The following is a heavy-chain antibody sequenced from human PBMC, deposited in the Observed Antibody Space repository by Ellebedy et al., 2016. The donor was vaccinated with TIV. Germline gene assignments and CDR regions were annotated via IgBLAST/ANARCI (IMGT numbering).Heavy chain of an antibody. Sequence: GESLKISCAASGFTFSSFGMNWVRQASGKGLEWVSSIDSSSTYIYYADSVKGRFTISRQMNSLRADDTAVYYCAKDLTFGGGSPQDWDYWGQGTLVTVSS. CDR3: AKDLTFGGGSPQDWDY. D-gene: IGHD3-16*01. V-gene: IGHV3-21*01. J-gene: IGHJ4*02. CDR1: GFTFSSFG. CDR2: IDSSSTYI.